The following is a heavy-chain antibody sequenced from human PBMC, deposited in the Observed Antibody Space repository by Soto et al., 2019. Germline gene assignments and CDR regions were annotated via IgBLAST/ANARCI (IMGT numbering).Heavy chain of an antibody. V-gene: IGHV3-30*18. D-gene: IGHD3-10*01. CDR1: GFTFSSYG. J-gene: IGHJ4*02. Sequence: QVQLVESGGGVVQPGRSLRLSCAASGFTFSSYGILWVRQAPGKGLEWVALVSYDGRNTYYADSVKGRFSISRDNFQNTLYLQMNSLRTEDTAVYYCVKGADRASGSYYTLDNWGQGSLVTVSS. CDR2: VSYDGRNT. CDR3: VKGADRASGSYYTLDN.